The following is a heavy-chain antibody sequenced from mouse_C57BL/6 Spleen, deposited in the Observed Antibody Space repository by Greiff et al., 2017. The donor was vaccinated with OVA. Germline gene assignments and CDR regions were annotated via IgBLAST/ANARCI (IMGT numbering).Heavy chain of an antibody. Sequence: EVQLVESGEGLVKPGGSLKLSCAASGFTFSSYAMSWVRQTPEKRLEWVAYISSGGDYIYYTDTVKGRFTISRDNARNTLYLQMSSLKSEDTAMYYCTRVDGSSVQGFMDYWGQGTSVTVSS. V-gene: IGHV5-9-1*02. J-gene: IGHJ4*01. D-gene: IGHD1-1*01. CDR2: ISSGGDYI. CDR3: TRVDGSSVQGFMDY. CDR1: GFTFSSYA.